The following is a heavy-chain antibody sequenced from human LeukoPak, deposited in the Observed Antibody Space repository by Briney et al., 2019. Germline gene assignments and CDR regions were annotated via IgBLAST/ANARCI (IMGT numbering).Heavy chain of an antibody. CDR3: ARARTPLYYYDSSGYYSSYYFDY. D-gene: IGHD3-22*01. CDR1: GFTVSSNY. V-gene: IGHV3-53*01. Sequence: GGSLRLSCAASGFTVSSNYMSWVRQAPGKGLEWVSVIYSGGSTYYADSVKGRFTISRDNSKNTLYLQMNSLRAEDTAVYYCARARTPLYYYDSSGYYSSYYFDYWGQGTLVTVSS. J-gene: IGHJ4*02. CDR2: IYSGGST.